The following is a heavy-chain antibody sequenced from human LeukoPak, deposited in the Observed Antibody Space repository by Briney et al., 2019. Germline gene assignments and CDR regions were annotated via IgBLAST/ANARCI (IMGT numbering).Heavy chain of an antibody. CDR2: INHSGST. V-gene: IGHV4-34*01. CDR1: GGSFSGYY. D-gene: IGHD4-17*01. CDR3: ARAEDYGDYDPNYFDY. J-gene: IGHJ4*02. Sequence: SETLSLTCAVYGGSFSGYYWSWIRQPPGKGLEWIGEINHSGSTNYNPSLKSRVTISVDTSKNQFSLKLSSVTAADTAVYYCARAEDYGDYDPNYFDYWGQGTLVTVSS.